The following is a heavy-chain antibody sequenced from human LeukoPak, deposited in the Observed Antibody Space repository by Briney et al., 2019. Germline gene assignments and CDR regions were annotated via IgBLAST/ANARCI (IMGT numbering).Heavy chain of an antibody. J-gene: IGHJ4*02. CDR3: ARTSGYSSLAF. V-gene: IGHV6-1*01. CDR2: TYYMSRWYD. Sequence: SQTLSLTCVISGDSISSNTASWNWIRQSPSRGLEWLGRTYYMSRWYDDYADSVRSRITINPDTSKNEFSLHLTSVTPDDTAMYYCARTSGYSSLAFWGQGAPVTVSS. D-gene: IGHD6-19*01. CDR1: GDSISSNTAS.